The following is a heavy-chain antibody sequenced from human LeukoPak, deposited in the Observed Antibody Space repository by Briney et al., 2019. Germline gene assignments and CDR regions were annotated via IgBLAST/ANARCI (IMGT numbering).Heavy chain of an antibody. J-gene: IGHJ5*02. D-gene: IGHD6-13*01. V-gene: IGHV1-18*01. Sequence: ASVKVSCKASGYTFTSYGISWVRQAPGQGLEWMGWISAYNGNTNYAQKLQGRVTMTTDTSTSTAYMELRSLRSDDTAAYYCARGIAAADLNWFDPWGQGTLVTVSS. CDR2: ISAYNGNT. CDR3: ARGIAAADLNWFDP. CDR1: GYTFTSYG.